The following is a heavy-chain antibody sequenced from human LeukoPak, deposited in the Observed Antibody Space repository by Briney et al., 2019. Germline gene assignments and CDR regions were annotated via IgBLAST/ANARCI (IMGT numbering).Heavy chain of an antibody. D-gene: IGHD6-19*01. V-gene: IGHV3-23*01. J-gene: IGHJ3*02. CDR2: ISGRGDST. CDR3: AKTRDSSGWYFLDAFDI. CDR1: GFTFSTYA. Sequence: GGSLRLSCAASGFTFSTYAMSWVRQAPGKGLEWVSAISGRGDSTYYADSAKGRFTISRDNSKNTLYLQMNSLRAEDTAVYYCAKTRDSSGWYFLDAFDIWGQGTMVTVSS.